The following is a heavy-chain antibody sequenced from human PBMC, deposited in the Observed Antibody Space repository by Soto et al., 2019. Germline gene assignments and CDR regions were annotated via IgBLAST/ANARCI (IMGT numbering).Heavy chain of an antibody. V-gene: IGHV1-2*02. CDR3: AKDRVRTPNGADSFDV. D-gene: IGHD2-8*01. CDR1: GYAFGAYY. CDR2: INPHGGGA. Sequence: QVQLVQSGAEVKKPGASVKVSCKASGYAFGAYYIYWVRQAPGQGLEWMGYINPHGGGARYVQEFRDRLTITKDTPKDTAYMELRSLTSDDKAIYYCAKDRVRTPNGADSFDVWGQGTSVTVS. J-gene: IGHJ3*01.